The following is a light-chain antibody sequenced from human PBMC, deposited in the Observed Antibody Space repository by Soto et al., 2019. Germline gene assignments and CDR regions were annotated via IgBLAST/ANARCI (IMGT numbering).Light chain of an antibody. CDR3: QQYGSSPWT. CDR2: GAS. Sequence: EIVLTQSPGTPSLCPVERATLSCRASQSVSSSYLAWYQQKPGQDPRLVIYGASSRATGIPDRFSGSGSGTDFNLTISRLEPEDFAVYYCQQYGSSPWTFGQGTKVDIK. V-gene: IGKV3-20*01. J-gene: IGKJ1*01. CDR1: QSVSSSY.